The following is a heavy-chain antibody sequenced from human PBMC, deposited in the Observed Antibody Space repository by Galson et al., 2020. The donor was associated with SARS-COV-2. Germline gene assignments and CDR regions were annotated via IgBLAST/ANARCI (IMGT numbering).Heavy chain of an antibody. V-gene: IGHV1-24*01. D-gene: IGHD2-2*02. CDR1: GYTLTELS. CDR2: FDPEDGET. CDR3: ATSPAAIRENWFDP. Sequence: ASVKVSCKVSGYTLTELSMHWVRQAPGKGLEWMGGFDPEDGETINAQKFQGRVTMTEDTSTDTAYMELSSLRSEDTAVYYCATSPAAIRENWFDPWGQGTLVTVSS. J-gene: IGHJ5*02.